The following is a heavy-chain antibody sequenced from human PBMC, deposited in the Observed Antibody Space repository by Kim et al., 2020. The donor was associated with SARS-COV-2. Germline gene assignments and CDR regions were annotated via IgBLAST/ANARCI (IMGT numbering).Heavy chain of an antibody. D-gene: IGHD6-13*01. CDR3: ARRIAAAGTGYFDY. J-gene: IGHJ4*02. V-gene: IGHV5-51*01. Sequence: SPSFQGQVTISADKAISTACLQWSSLKASDTAMYYCARRIAAAGTGYFDYWGQGTLVTVSS.